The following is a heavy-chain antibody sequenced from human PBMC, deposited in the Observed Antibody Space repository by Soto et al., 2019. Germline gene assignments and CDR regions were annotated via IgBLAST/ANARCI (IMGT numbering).Heavy chain of an antibody. J-gene: IGHJ4*02. V-gene: IGHV3-23*01. CDR3: AKESMPEHYGDTLFDY. CDR1: GFSFSNYA. CDR2: FSAGGRA. D-gene: IGHD4-17*01. Sequence: QLLESGGGFVQPGGSLRLSCEASGFSFSNYALSWVRQGPGKGLEWVATFSAGGRAYYAASVRGRFTVAKDTSKNTLHLQAGGLGGDDTAVYYCAKESMPEHYGDTLFDYWGQGARVIVSS.